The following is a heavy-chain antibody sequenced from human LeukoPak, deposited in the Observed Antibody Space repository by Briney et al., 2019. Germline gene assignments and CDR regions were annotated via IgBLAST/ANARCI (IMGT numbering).Heavy chain of an antibody. Sequence: ASVKVSCKASGYTFTSYGISWVRQAPGQGLEWMGWISTYNGNANYARKLQGRVTMTTDTSTSTAYMELRSLTSDDAAMYYCARMPLAVAGFGDSWGQGTLVTVSS. D-gene: IGHD6-19*01. V-gene: IGHV1-18*01. CDR2: ISTYNGNA. CDR1: GYTFTSYG. CDR3: ARMPLAVAGFGDS. J-gene: IGHJ4*02.